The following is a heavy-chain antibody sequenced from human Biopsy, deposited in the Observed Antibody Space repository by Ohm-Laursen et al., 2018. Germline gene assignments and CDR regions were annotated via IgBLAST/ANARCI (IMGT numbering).Heavy chain of an antibody. CDR2: IYYSGGT. J-gene: IGHJ3*02. V-gene: IGHV4-59*07. Sequence: SDTLSLTCSVSDGSMTGYEWSWIRLAPGKGLEWIGYIYYSGGTKYNPSLASRVTFSVDMSKSQFSLKLYSVTAADTAVYYCARVEAGTYDALDIWGQGTLVAVSA. D-gene: IGHD1-26*01. CDR1: DGSMTGYE. CDR3: ARVEAGTYDALDI.